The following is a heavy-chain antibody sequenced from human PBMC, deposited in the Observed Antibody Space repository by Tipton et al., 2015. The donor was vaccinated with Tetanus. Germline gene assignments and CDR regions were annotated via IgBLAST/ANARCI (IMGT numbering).Heavy chain of an antibody. V-gene: IGHV4-39*01. J-gene: IGHJ5*02. CDR2: IHYSGTT. CDR3: ATRRRDGSGFSWFDP. Sequence: TLSLTCTVSGGSIRSNTLHYWGWIRQPPGKGLEWIGSIHYSGTTHSDPSLKSRVAISVDTSKNQSSLKLTSVTAADTATYYCATRRRDGSGFSWFDPWGQGTLVIVSS. D-gene: IGHD5-24*01. CDR1: GGSIRSNTLHY.